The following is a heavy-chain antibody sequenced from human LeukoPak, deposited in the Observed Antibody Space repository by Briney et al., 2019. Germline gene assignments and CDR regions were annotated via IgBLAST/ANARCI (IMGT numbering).Heavy chain of an antibody. J-gene: IGHJ6*04. CDR3: ARDRSGSDYGMDV. D-gene: IGHD3-10*01. CDR1: GFTFSSYS. V-gene: IGHV3-21*01. Sequence: GGSLRLSCAASGFTFSSYSMNWVRQAPGKGLEWVSSISSSSSYTYYADSGKGRCTIPRDNAKNSLYLQMNSLRAEDTAVYYCARDRSGSDYGMDVWGKGTTVTVSS. CDR2: ISSSSSYT.